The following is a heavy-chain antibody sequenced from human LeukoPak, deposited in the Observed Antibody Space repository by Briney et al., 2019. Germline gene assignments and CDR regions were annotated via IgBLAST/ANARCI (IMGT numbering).Heavy chain of an antibody. D-gene: IGHD3-3*01. CDR1: GFSLGDYS. CDR2: ISSSSRYT. V-gene: IGHV3-21*01. J-gene: IGHJ4*02. CDR3: ARDEARGYDFRPQDH. Sequence: PGGSLRLSCAASGFSLGDYSMDWVRQAPGKGLEWVSSISSSSRYTFYVDSVKGRFTISRDNAKNSLYLQMNSLRVEDTAVYYCARDEARGYDFRPQDHWGQGTLVSVSS.